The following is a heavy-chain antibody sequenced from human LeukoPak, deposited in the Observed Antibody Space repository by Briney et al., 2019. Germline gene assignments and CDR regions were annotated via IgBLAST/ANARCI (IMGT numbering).Heavy chain of an antibody. CDR3: ARDRDYYYGQIDY. J-gene: IGHJ4*02. Sequence: ASVKVSCKASGGTFSSYAISWVRQAPGQGLELMGRINPNSGGTNYAQKFQGRVTMTRDTSISTAYMELSRLRSDDTAVYYCARDRDYYYGQIDYWGQGTLVTVSS. V-gene: IGHV1-2*06. CDR2: INPNSGGT. CDR1: GGTFSSYA. D-gene: IGHD3-22*01.